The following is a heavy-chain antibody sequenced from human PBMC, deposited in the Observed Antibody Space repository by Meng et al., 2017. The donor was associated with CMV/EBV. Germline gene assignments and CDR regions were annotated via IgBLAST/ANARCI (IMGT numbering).Heavy chain of an antibody. CDR2: IKQDGSEK. V-gene: IGHV3-7*03. Sequence: SGFTFSSYWMGWVRQAPGKGLEWVANIKQDGSEKYYVDSVKGRFTISRDNAKNSLYLQMNSLRAEDTAVYYCAREGWRAAASGRFDPWGQGTLVTVSS. J-gene: IGHJ5*02. CDR3: AREGWRAAASGRFDP. CDR1: GFTFSSYW. D-gene: IGHD6-13*01.